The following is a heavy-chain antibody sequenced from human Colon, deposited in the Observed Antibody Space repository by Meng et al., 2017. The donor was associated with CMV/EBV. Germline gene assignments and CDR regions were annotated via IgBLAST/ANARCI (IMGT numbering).Heavy chain of an antibody. J-gene: IGHJ6*02. V-gene: IGHV1-69*10. Sequence: SVKVSCKASGGTFSSYAISWVRQAPGQGLEWMGGIIPILGIANYAQKFQGRVTITADKSTSTAYMELSSLRSEDTAVYYCARVGLRFLEWLSPNYYGMDVWGQGTLVTVSS. CDR2: IIPILGIA. CDR1: GGTFSSYA. D-gene: IGHD3-3*01. CDR3: ARVGLRFLEWLSPNYYGMDV.